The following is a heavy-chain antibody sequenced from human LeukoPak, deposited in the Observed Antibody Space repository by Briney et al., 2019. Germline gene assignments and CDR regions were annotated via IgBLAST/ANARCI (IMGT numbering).Heavy chain of an antibody. Sequence: GGSLRLSCAASGFTFSSYSMNWVRQAPGKGLEWVSYITGSGHDIKDAASVKGRFTISRDNAKNSLYLQMNSLTAEDTAIYYCAREKTPAKGDAFDVWGQGTVVTVSS. CDR3: AREKTPAKGDAFDV. CDR1: GFTFSSYS. CDR2: ITGSGHDI. D-gene: IGHD2-2*01. J-gene: IGHJ3*01. V-gene: IGHV3-21*05.